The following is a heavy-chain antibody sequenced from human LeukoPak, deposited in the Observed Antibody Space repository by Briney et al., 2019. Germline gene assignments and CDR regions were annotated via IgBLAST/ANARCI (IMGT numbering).Heavy chain of an antibody. CDR1: RGSFSGFF. D-gene: IGHD2-2*01. V-gene: IGHV4-34*01. J-gene: IGHJ5*02. CDR3: ARGLGCSSTSCYSWFDP. Sequence: PSETLSLTCAVYRGSFSGFFWTWVRQPPGKGLEWIGDITPGGSTNYNSSLKSRLSMSLDSSRDQFSLKLSPVTAADTAVYYCARGLGCSSTSCYSWFDPWGQGTLVTVSS. CDR2: ITPGGST.